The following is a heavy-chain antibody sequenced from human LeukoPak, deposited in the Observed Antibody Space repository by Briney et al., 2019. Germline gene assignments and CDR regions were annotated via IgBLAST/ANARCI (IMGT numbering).Heavy chain of an antibody. CDR1: GYTFTSYY. CDR3: ARSDSSGYSY. CDR2: INPSGGST. D-gene: IGHD3-22*01. V-gene: IGHV1-46*01. Sequence: ASVKVSCKASGYTFTSYYMHWVRQAPGQGLEWMGIINPSGGSTSYAQKFQGRVTMTRDTSISTAYMELSRLRSDDTAVYYCARSDSSGYSYWGQGTLVTVSS. J-gene: IGHJ4*02.